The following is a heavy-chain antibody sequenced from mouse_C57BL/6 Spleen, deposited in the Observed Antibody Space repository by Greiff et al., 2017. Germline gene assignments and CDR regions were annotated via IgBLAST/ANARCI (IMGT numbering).Heavy chain of an antibody. CDR2: IYPSDSET. CDR1: GYTFTSYW. J-gene: IGHJ2*01. D-gene: IGHD2-1*01. V-gene: IGHV1-61*01. Sequence: VQLQQPGAELVRPGSSVKLSCKASGYTFTSYWMDWVKQRPGQGLEWIGNIYPSDSETHYNQKFKDKATLTVDKSSSTAYMQLSSLTSEDSAVYYCARLLYYAKGGYYFDYWGQGTTLTVSS. CDR3: ARLLYYAKGGYYFDY.